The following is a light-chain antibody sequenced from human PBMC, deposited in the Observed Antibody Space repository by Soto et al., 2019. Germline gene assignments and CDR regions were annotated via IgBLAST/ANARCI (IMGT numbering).Light chain of an antibody. J-gene: IGLJ3*02. V-gene: IGLV4-60*02. Sequence: QPVLTQSSSASASLGSSVKLTCTLSSGHSSYIIAWHQQQPGKAPRYLMKLEGSGSYNKGSGVPDRFSGSSSGADRYLTISTLQFEDEADYYCETWDNNTRVFGGGTKLTVL. CDR3: ETWDNNTRV. CDR2: LEGSGSY. CDR1: SGHSSYI.